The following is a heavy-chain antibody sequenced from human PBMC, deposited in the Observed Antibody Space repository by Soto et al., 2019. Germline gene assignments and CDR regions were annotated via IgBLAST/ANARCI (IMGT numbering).Heavy chain of an antibody. D-gene: IGHD6-13*01. Sequence: PSETLSLTCTVSGGSISSGGYYWSWIRQHPGKGLEWIGYIYYSGSTYYNPSLKRRGTISVDTSKNQFSLKLSSVTAADTAVYYCARGLRAAAGTFRLGWFEPWGQGTLVTVSS. V-gene: IGHV4-31*03. CDR3: ARGLRAAAGTFRLGWFEP. CDR2: IYYSGST. CDR1: GGSISSGGYY. J-gene: IGHJ5*02.